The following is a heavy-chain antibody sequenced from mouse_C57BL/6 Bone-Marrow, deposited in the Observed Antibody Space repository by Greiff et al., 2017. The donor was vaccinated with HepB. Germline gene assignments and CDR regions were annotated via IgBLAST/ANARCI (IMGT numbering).Heavy chain of an antibody. CDR1: GFTFSSYT. CDR3: ARRGVVTTGYYFDY. V-gene: IGHV5-9*01. Sequence: DVMLVESGGGLVKPGGSLKLSCAASGFTFSSYTMSWVRQTPEKRLEWVATISGGGGNTYYPDSVKGRFTISRDNAKNTLYLQMSSLRSEDTALYYCARRGVVTTGYYFDYWGQGTTLTVSS. J-gene: IGHJ2*01. D-gene: IGHD2-2*01. CDR2: ISGGGGNT.